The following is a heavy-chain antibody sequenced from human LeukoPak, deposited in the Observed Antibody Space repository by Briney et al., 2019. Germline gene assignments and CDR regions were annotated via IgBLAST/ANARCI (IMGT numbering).Heavy chain of an antibody. J-gene: IGHJ4*02. CDR1: GFSFSSYA. CDR2: INSDGSST. CDR3: ARVRGSCYDY. D-gene: IGHD2-15*01. V-gene: IGHV3-74*01. Sequence: GGSLRLSCAASGFSFSSYAMNWVRQAPGKGLVWVSRINSDGSSTSYADSVKGRFTISRDNAKNTLYLQMNSLRAEDTAVYYCARVRGSCYDYWGQGTLVTVSS.